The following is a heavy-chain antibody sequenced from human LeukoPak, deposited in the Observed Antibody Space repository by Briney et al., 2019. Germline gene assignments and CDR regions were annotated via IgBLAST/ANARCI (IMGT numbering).Heavy chain of an antibody. CDR2: IYSGGST. D-gene: IGHD3-10*01. J-gene: IGHJ4*02. Sequence: GGSLRPSCAASGFTVSSNYMSWVRQAPGKGLEWVSVIYSGGSTYYADSVKGRFTISRDNSKNTLYLQMNSLRADDTAVYYCAKGGITLVRGSFDYWGQGTLVTVSS. CDR1: GFTVSSNY. V-gene: IGHV3-66*01. CDR3: AKGGITLVRGSFDY.